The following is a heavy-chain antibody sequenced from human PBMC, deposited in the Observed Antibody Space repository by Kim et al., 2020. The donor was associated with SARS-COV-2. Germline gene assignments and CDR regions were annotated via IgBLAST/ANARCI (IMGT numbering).Heavy chain of an antibody. CDR3: AKDYSSSWYPAGYFDL. V-gene: IGHV3-30*02. D-gene: IGHD6-13*01. J-gene: IGHJ2*01. Sequence: SVKGRFTISRDNSKNTLYLQMNSLRAEDTAVYYCAKDYSSSWYPAGYFDLWGRGTLVTVSS.